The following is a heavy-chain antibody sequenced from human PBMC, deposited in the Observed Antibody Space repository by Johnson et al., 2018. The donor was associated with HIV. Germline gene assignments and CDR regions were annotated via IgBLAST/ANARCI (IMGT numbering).Heavy chain of an antibody. CDR1: GFTFSSYG. D-gene: IGHD1-26*01. CDR2: ISYDGSNK. Sequence: VQVVESGGGVVQPGRSLRLSCAASGFTFSSYGMHWVRQAPGKGLEWVAVISYDGSNKYYADSVKGRFTIYRDNSKNTLYLQMNSLRAEDTAVYYCARSGVVGATSAVDAFDIWGQGTMVTVSS. J-gene: IGHJ3*02. CDR3: ARSGVVGATSAVDAFDI. V-gene: IGHV3-30*03.